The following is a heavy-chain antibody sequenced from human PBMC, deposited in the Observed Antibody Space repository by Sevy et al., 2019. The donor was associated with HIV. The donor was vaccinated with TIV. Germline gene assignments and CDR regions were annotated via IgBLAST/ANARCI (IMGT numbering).Heavy chain of an antibody. D-gene: IGHD2-2*01. J-gene: IGHJ3*02. CDR1: GFTFSSYA. V-gene: IGHV3-23*01. CDR2: ISGSGGST. Sequence: GGSLRLSCAASGFTFSSYAMSWVRQAPGKGLEWVSAISGSGGSTYYADSVKGRFNISRDNSKNTLYLQMNSLRAEDTAVYYCAKEAKDIVVVPAAPRGGAFDIWGQGTMVTVSS. CDR3: AKEAKDIVVVPAAPRGGAFDI.